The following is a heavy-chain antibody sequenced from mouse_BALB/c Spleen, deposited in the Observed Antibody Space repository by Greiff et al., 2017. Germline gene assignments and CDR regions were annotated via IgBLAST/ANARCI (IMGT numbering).Heavy chain of an antibody. Sequence: EVKVEESGPGLVKPSQSLSLTCTVTGYSITSDYAWNWIRQFPGNKLEWMGYISYSGSTSYNPSLKSRISITRDTSKNQFFLQLNSVTTEDTATYYCARNYYGSSLDYFDYWGQGTTLTVSS. J-gene: IGHJ2*01. CDR1: GYSITSDYA. V-gene: IGHV3-2*02. D-gene: IGHD1-1*01. CDR2: ISYSGST. CDR3: ARNYYGSSLDYFDY.